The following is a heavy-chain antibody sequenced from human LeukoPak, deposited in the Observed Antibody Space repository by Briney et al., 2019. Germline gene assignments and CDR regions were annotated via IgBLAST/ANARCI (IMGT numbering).Heavy chain of an antibody. CDR3: ARDSFKSYYDSSGYPDDAFDI. V-gene: IGHV4-38-2*02. D-gene: IGHD3-22*01. CDR1: GYSISSGYY. Sequence: PSETLSLTCTVSGYSISSGYYWGWIRQPPGKGLEWIGSIYHSGSTYYNPSLKSRVTISVDTSKNQFSLKLSSVTAADTAVYYCARDSFKSYYDSSGYPDDAFDIWGQGTMVTVSS. J-gene: IGHJ3*02. CDR2: IYHSGST.